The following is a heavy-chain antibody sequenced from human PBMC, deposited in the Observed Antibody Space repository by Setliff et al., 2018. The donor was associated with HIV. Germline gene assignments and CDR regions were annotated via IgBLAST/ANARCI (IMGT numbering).Heavy chain of an antibody. Sequence: PSQTLSLTCAVSGASISDGTFYWSWIRQPAGKGLEWIGHLYIRTGTTNYSPPLKGRVTISLDTSNNQFSLSLSSVTASDPAVYFCARPQETSVAATEIWGQGTMVTVSS. CDR3: ARPQETSVAATEI. CDR2: LYIRTGTT. V-gene: IGHV4-61*09. J-gene: IGHJ3*02. CDR1: GASISDGTFY. D-gene: IGHD2-15*01.